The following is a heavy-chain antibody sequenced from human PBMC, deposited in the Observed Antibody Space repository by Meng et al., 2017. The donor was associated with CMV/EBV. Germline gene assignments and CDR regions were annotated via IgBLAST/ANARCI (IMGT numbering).Heavy chain of an antibody. D-gene: IGHD4-17*01. V-gene: IGHV4-39*07. CDR1: MSSSCYY. Sequence: MSSSCYYWGWIRQPPGQGLEWIGSIYYSGSTYYNPSLKSRVTISVDTSKNQFSLKLSSVTAADTAVYYCARALTDYARPYHYYGMDVWGQGTTVTVSS. J-gene: IGHJ6*02. CDR2: IYYSGST. CDR3: ARALTDYARPYHYYGMDV.